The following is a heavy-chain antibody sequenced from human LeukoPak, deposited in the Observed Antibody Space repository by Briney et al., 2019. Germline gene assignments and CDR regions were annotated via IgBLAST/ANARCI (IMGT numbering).Heavy chain of an antibody. CDR3: ARVYALGPNWFDP. D-gene: IGHD2-2*02. Sequence: GGSLRLSCAASGFTFSNAWMSWVRQAPGKGLEWVSYISSSSSTIYYADSVKGRFTISRDNAKNSLYLQMNSLRAEDTAVYYCARVYALGPNWFDPWGQGTLVTVSS. CDR1: GFTFSNAW. V-gene: IGHV3-48*01. J-gene: IGHJ5*02. CDR2: ISSSSSTI.